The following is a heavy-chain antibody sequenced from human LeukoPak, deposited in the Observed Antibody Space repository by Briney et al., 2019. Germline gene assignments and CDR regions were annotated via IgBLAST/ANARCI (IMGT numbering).Heavy chain of an antibody. V-gene: IGHV4-59*12. J-gene: IGHJ5*02. D-gene: IGHD3-3*01. CDR1: GGSISSYY. CDR2: IYYSGST. CDR3: ARDRWTTIFGVVTNWFDP. Sequence: SETLSLTCTVSGGSISSYYWSWIRQPPGKGLEWIGYIYYSGSTNYNPPLKSRVTISVDTSKNQFSLKLSSVTAADTAVYYCARDRWTTIFGVVTNWFDPWGQGTLVTVSS.